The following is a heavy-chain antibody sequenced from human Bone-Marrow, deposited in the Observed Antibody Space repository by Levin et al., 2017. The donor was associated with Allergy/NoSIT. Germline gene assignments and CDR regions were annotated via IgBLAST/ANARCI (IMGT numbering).Heavy chain of an antibody. Sequence: GGSLRLSCAASGFTFSSFEMNWVRQAPGKGLEWISYINAGGSTRHYADSVKGRFAISRDNAKSSLYLQMDSLRVDDTAVYFCAREATTLPDYWGQGTLVTVSS. CDR3: AREATTLPDY. CDR1: GFTFSSFE. CDR2: INAGGSTR. J-gene: IGHJ4*02. D-gene: IGHD4-17*01. V-gene: IGHV3-48*03.